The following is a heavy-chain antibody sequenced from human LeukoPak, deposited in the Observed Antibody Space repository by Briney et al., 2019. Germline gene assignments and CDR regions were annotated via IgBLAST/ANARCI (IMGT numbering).Heavy chain of an antibody. J-gene: IGHJ3*02. CDR3: ARDRNWAFDI. CDR2: ISSSSSII. D-gene: IGHD1-20*01. V-gene: IGHV3-48*02. CDR1: GFTFSTYS. Sequence: GGSLRLSCAVSGFTFSTYSINWVRQAPGKGLEWVSYISSSSSIISYADSVKGRFTISTDNAKNSLYLQMNSLRDEDTAVYYCARDRNWAFDIWGQGTMVTVSS.